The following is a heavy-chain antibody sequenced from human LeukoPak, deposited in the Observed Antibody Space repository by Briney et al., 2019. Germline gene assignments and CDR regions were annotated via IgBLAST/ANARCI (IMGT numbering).Heavy chain of an antibody. CDR3: ARPYSRTYYYYYGMDV. Sequence: PSETLSLTCTVSGGSISSSGYYWGWIRQPPGKGLEWIGSIYYSGSTYYNPSLKSRVTISVDTSKNQFSLKLSSVTAADTAVYYCARPYSRTYYYYYGMDVWGQGTTVTVSS. CDR2: IYYSGST. D-gene: IGHD6-13*01. V-gene: IGHV4-39*01. CDR1: GGSISSSGYY. J-gene: IGHJ6*02.